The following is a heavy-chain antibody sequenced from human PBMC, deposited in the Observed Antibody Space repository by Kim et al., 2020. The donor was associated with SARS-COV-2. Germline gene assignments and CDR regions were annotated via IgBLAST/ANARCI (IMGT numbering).Heavy chain of an antibody. D-gene: IGHD2-2*01. J-gene: IGHJ5*02. CDR1: GYTFTGYY. CDR2: INPNSGGT. V-gene: IGHV1-2*02. Sequence: ASVKVSCKASGYTFTGYYMHWVRQAPGQGLEWMGWINPNSGGTNYAQKFQGRVTMTRDTSISTAYMELSRLRSDDTAVYYCARALRASGRSLIVVVPAANDLWGQGTLVTVSS. CDR3: ARALRASGRSLIVVVPAANDL.